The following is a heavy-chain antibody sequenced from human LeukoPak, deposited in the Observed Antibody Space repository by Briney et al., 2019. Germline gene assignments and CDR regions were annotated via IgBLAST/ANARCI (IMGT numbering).Heavy chain of an antibody. CDR3: ARERADYGDSD. Sequence: SETLSLTCTVSGGSISSGDYYWSWIRQPPGKGLEWIGYICYSGSTYYNPSLKSRVTISVDTPKNQFSLKLSSVTAADTAVYYCARERADYGDSDWGQGTLVTVSS. CDR1: GGSISSGDYY. V-gene: IGHV4-30-4*01. CDR2: ICYSGST. J-gene: IGHJ4*02. D-gene: IGHD4-17*01.